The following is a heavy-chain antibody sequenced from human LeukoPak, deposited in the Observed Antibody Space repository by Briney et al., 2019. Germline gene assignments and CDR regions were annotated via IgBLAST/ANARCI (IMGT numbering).Heavy chain of an antibody. D-gene: IGHD2-2*02. CDR1: GGSISSGGYY. J-gene: IGHJ4*02. CDR3: ARAPGYCSSTSCYNRYYFDY. V-gene: IGHV4-31*03. CDR2: NYYSGST. Sequence: SETLSLTCTVSGGSISSGGYYWSWIRQHPGKGLEWIGYNYYSGSTYYNPSLKSRVTISVDTSKNQFSLKLSSVTAADTAVYYCARAPGYCSSTSCYNRYYFDYWGQGTLVTVSS.